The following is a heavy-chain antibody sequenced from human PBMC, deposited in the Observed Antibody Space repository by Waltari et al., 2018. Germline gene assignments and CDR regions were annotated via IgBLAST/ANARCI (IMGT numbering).Heavy chain of an antibody. CDR3: ASGHYTAMVNDY. J-gene: IGHJ4*02. V-gene: IGHV1-2*06. CDR2: INPNSGGT. D-gene: IGHD5-18*01. CDR1: FTGYY. Sequence: FTGYYMHWVRQAPGQGLEWMGRINPNSGGTNYAQKFQGRVTMTRDTSISTAYMELSRLRSDDTAVYYCASGHYTAMVNDYWGQGTLVTVSS.